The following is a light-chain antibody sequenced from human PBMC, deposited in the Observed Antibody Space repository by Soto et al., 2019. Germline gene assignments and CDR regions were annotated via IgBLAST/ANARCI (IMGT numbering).Light chain of an antibody. V-gene: IGKV1-5*03. CDR3: QQYNSS. Sequence: DIQMTQSPSTLSASVGDRVTITCRASQSISNWLAWYQQKPGKAPKLLIYKASNLETGVPSRFSGSGSGIEFTLTISSLQPDDLATYYCQQYNSSFGQGTKVDIK. CDR2: KAS. J-gene: IGKJ2*01. CDR1: QSISNW.